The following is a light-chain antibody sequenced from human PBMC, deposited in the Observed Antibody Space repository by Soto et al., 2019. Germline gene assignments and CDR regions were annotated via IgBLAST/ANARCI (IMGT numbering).Light chain of an antibody. CDR3: SSYTSNSTLVV. V-gene: IGLV2-14*01. J-gene: IGLJ2*01. Sequence: QSALTQPASVSGSPGQSITLSCTGTNSDVGGYSYVSWYQQHPGKAPKLIIYEVTNRPSGVSDRFSASKSGNTASLTISGLQAEDEADYYCSSYTSNSTLVVFGGGTKVTVL. CDR1: NSDVGGYSY. CDR2: EVT.